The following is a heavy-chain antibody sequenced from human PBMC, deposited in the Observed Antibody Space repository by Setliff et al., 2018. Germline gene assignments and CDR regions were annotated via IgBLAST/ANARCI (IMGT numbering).Heavy chain of an antibody. D-gene: IGHD2-2*01. J-gene: IGHJ3*02. V-gene: IGHV4-34*10. CDR3: ARDASTSDGRNAFDI. CDR2: IMPGRDT. Sequence: SETLSLTCAAYGDSLSGYYWSWIRQSPKKGLEWIGEIMPGRDTLYSPSLESRLTITIDTSNSQFSLKLSSVTAADTAIYYCARDASTSDGRNAFDIWGQGTMVTVS. CDR1: GDSLSGYY.